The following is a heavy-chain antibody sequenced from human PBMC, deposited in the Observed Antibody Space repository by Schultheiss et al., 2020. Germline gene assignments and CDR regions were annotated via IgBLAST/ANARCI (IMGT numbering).Heavy chain of an antibody. J-gene: IGHJ4*02. CDR2: IGTAGDP. CDR3: ARSLGWDPSSGNDY. CDR1: GFTFSSYD. V-gene: IGHV3-13*05. Sequence: GESLKISCAASGFTFSSYDMHWVRQATGKGLEWVSAIGTAGDPYYPGSVKGRFTISRDNSKNTLYLQMNSLRAEDTAVYYCARSLGWDPSSGNDYWGQGTLVTVSS. D-gene: IGHD6-19*01.